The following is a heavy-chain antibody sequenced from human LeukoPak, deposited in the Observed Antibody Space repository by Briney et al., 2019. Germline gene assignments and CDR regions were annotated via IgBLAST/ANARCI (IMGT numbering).Heavy chain of an antibody. CDR3: ARLSGYDYYYYYGMDV. CDR2: IWYGGSNK. V-gene: IGHV3-33*01. D-gene: IGHD5-12*01. Sequence: PGGSLRLSCAASGFTFSSYGMHWVRQAPGKGLEWVAVIWYGGSNKYYADSVKGRFTISRDNSKNTLYLQMNSLRAEDTAVYYCARLSGYDYYYYYGMDVWGQGTTVTVSS. CDR1: GFTFSSYG. J-gene: IGHJ6*02.